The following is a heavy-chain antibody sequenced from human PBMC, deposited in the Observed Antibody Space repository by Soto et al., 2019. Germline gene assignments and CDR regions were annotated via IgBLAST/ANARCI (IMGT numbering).Heavy chain of an antibody. J-gene: IGHJ6*02. CDR3: ASDYDFWSGYRPDYYYYGMDV. D-gene: IGHD3-3*01. V-gene: IGHV1-69*13. CDR2: IIPIFGTA. CDR1: GGTFSSYA. Sequence: ASVKVSCKASGGTFSSYAISWVRQAPGQGLEWMGGIIPIFGTANYAQKFQGRVTITADESTSTAYMELSSLRSEDTAVYYCASDYDFWSGYRPDYYYYGMDVWGQGTTVTVSS.